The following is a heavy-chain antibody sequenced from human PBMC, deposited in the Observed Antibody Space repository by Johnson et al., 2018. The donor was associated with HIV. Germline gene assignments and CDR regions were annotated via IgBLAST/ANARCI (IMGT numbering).Heavy chain of an antibody. CDR1: GFTLSNYG. J-gene: IGHJ3*02. CDR3: ARVRRMEQKLDAFDS. D-gene: IGHD1-26*01. V-gene: IGHV3-33*01. CDR2: IWHDGSNK. Sequence: QVQLVESGGGVVQPGRSLRLSCAASGFTLSNYGMHWVRQAPGKGLEWVAVIWHDGSNKYYADSVKGRFTISRDNSNNTLYLQMNSLRAEDTAVYYCARVRRMEQKLDAFDSWGQGTTVIVSS.